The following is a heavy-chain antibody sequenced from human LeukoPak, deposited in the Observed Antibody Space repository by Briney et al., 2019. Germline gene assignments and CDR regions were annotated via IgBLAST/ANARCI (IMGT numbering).Heavy chain of an antibody. CDR2: ITPNSGDT. Sequence: ASVKVSCKTSGYTFTGYYVHWVRQAPGQGLEWMGRITPNSGDTIYAQKFQGRATMTRDTSISAAYMELNSLTSDDTAIYYCARDLVGGIWCAGFWGQGTLVTVSS. V-gene: IGHV1-2*06. J-gene: IGHJ4*02. D-gene: IGHD3-16*01. CDR1: GYTFTGYY. CDR3: ARDLVGGIWCAGF.